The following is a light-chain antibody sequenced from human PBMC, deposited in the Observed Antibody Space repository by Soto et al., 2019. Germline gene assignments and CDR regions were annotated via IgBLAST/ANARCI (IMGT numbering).Light chain of an antibody. J-gene: IGKJ5*01. CDR3: QQYDNLPIT. Sequence: DIQMTQSPSSLSASVGDRVTITCQASQDMSRYLNWYQQKPGKAPNLLIHDASNLEPGVPSRFSGSGSGTDFTFTISSLQPEDIATYYCQQYDNLPITFGQGTRLEIK. CDR2: DAS. CDR1: QDMSRY. V-gene: IGKV1-33*01.